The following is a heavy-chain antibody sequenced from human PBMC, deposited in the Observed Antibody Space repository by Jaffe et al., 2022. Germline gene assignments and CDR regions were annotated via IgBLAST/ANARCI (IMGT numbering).Heavy chain of an antibody. CDR2: IYHSGST. CDR3: ARRDYYGSGSYYNAHWFDP. Sequence: QVQLQESGPGLVKPSETLSLTCAVSGYSISSGYYWGWIRQPPGKGLEWIGSIYHSGSTYYNPSLKSRVTISVDTSKNQFSLKLSSVTAADTAVYYCARRDYYGSGSYYNAHWFDPWGQGTLVTVSS. D-gene: IGHD3-10*01. J-gene: IGHJ5*02. CDR1: GYSISSGYY. V-gene: IGHV4-38-2*01.